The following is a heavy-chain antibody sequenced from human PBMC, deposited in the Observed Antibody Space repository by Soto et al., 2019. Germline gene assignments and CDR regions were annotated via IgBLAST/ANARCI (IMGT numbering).Heavy chain of an antibody. CDR2: INNDGITT. D-gene: IGHD3-9*01. V-gene: IGHV3-74*01. J-gene: IGHJ4*02. CDR3: ARGGYFAAARAFDY. CDR1: GFTFSRYW. Sequence: GGSLILSCAASGFTFSRYWMHWVRQAPGKGPVWVSHINNDGITTTYADSVMGRFTISRDNAKNTLYLQMNSLRAEDTAVYYCARGGYFAAARAFDYWGQGTLVTVSS.